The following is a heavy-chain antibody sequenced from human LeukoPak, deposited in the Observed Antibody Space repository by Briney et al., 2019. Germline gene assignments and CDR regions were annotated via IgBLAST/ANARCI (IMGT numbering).Heavy chain of an antibody. D-gene: IGHD7-27*01. J-gene: IGHJ4*02. Sequence: SETLSLTCSVSGAPPTPYYWNWIRQPPGKGLEWIGRYASGSTTHNPSLKSQFTMSIDTSKNQISLKLTSVTAADTAVYYCATGDHSFDNWGQGTLVTVTP. V-gene: IGHV4-4*07. CDR3: ATGDHSFDN. CDR1: GAPPTPYY. CDR2: YASGST.